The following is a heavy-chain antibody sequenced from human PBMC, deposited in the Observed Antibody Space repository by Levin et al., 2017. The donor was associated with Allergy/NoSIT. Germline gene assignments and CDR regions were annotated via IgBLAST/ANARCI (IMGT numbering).Heavy chain of an antibody. CDR1: GGTFSSYA. V-gene: IGHV1-69*01. J-gene: IGHJ6*02. D-gene: IGHD3-10*01. Sequence: KISCKASGGTFSSYAISWVRQAPGQGLEWMGGIIPIFGTANYAQKFQGRVTITADESTSTAYMELSSLRSEDTAVYYCARRVVRGFFYYGMDVWGQGTTVTVSS. CDR3: ARRVVRGFFYYGMDV. CDR2: IIPIFGTA.